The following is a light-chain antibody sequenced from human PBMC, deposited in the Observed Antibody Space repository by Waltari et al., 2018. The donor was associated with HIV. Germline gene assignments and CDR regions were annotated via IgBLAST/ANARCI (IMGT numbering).Light chain of an antibody. J-gene: IGLJ1*01. Sequence: QSVLPPPPSASGTSGPRVPISCSGSTSTIGRNYVYSYQHPPVTPPNLLIYRNNQRPSGVPDRFSGSKSGTSASLSISGLRSEDEADYYCAAWDDSLSGRYVFGTGTKVTVL. CDR3: AAWDDSLSGRYV. CDR1: TSTIGRNY. CDR2: RNN. V-gene: IGLV1-47*01.